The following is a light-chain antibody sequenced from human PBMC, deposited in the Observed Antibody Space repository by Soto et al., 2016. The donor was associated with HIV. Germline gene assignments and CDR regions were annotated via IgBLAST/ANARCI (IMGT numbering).Light chain of an antibody. CDR2: KDT. J-gene: IGLJ2*01. Sequence: SYELTQPPSVSVSPGQTARISCSGDALPKQYAFWYQQKPGQAPVLMIYKDTERPSGIPERFSGSSSGTTVTLTISGVQAEDEADYYCQSVDSSGTYRVFGRRTKLTVL. CDR1: ALPKQY. V-gene: IGLV3-25*03. CDR3: QSVDSSGTYRV.